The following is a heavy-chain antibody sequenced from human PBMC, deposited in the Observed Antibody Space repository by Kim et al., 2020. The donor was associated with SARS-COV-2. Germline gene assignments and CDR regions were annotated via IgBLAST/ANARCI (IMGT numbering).Heavy chain of an antibody. CDR1: GFTFGDHA. J-gene: IGHJ4*02. Sequence: GGSLRLSCTASGFTFGDHAMSWFRQAPGKGLEWVGFIRSKAYGGTTEYAASVKGRFTISRDDSKSIAYLQMNSLKTEDTAVYYCTREDEKMATIFPQFDYWGQGTLVTVSS. CDR2: IRSKAYGGTT. V-gene: IGHV3-49*03. CDR3: TREDEKMATIFPQFDY. D-gene: IGHD5-12*01.